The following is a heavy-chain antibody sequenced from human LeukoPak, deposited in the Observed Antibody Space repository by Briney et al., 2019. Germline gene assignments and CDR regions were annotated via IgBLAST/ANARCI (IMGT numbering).Heavy chain of an antibody. CDR2: IYVSEST. CDR3: ARTSRLRFLEWGFDY. D-gene: IGHD3-3*01. CDR1: GGSISGYY. Sequence: SETLSLTCTVSGGSISGYYWNWIRQPAGKGLEWIGRIYVSESTNYNPSLKSRVTISVDTSKNQFSLKLSSVTAADTAVYYCARTSRLRFLEWGFDYWGQGTLVTVSS. V-gene: IGHV4-4*07. J-gene: IGHJ4*02.